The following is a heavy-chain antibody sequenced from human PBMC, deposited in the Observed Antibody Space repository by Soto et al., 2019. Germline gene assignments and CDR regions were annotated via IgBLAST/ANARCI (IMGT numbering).Heavy chain of an antibody. CDR1: GGTFSSYS. CDR2: VIPIFGTA. J-gene: IGHJ4*02. V-gene: IGHV1-69*01. Sequence: QVQLVQSGAEVKKPGSSVKVSCKASGGTFSSYSINWVRQAPGQGPEWMGEVIPIFGTANYAQKFQGRVTITADESASTACMGLSSRRSEDTAVYYCARDGGRHSGGIDYWGQGALVTVSS. D-gene: IGHD1-26*01. CDR3: ARDGGRHSGGIDY.